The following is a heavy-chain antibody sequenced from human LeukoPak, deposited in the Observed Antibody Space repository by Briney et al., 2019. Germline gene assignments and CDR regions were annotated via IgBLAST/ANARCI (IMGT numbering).Heavy chain of an antibody. CDR2: INHSGST. CDR3: ASGSYNYFDY. V-gene: IGHV4-34*01. CDR1: GGSFSGYY. J-gene: IGHJ4*02. Sequence: SETLSLTRAVYGGSFSGYYWSWIRQPPGKGLEWIGEINHSGSTNYNPSLKSRVTISVDTSKNQFSLKLSSVTAADTAVYYCASGSYNYFDYWGQGTLVTVSS. D-gene: IGHD1-26*01.